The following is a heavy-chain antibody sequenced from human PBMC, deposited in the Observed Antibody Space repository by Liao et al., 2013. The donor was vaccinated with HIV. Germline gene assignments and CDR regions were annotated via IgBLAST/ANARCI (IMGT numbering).Heavy chain of an antibody. Sequence: QVQLQQWGAGLLKPSETLSLTCAVYGGSFSGYYWSWIRQPPGKGLEWIGEIDHSGSSNYNPSLKSRVTISVDTSKNQFSLRLSSVTAADTAVYYCARAPPLVGATRGDAAFDIWGRGTMVTVSS. CDR3: ARAPPLVGATRGDAAFDI. D-gene: IGHD1-26*01. CDR1: GGSFSGYY. V-gene: IGHV4-34*01. J-gene: IGHJ3*02. CDR2: IDHSGSS.